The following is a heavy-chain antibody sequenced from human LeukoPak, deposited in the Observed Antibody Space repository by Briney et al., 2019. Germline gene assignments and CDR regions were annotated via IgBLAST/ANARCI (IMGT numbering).Heavy chain of an antibody. Sequence: SETLSLTCTVTGGSMSDYKWSWIRQSPGKGLEWIGYIYHSGTTNYNPSLKSRVAISIDTSMNQFSLNLSSVTPADTAVYYCARFWSAFDYWGQGALATVSS. CDR2: IYHSGTT. CDR1: GGSMSDYK. CDR3: ARFWSAFDY. V-gene: IGHV4-59*01. D-gene: IGHD3-3*01. J-gene: IGHJ4*02.